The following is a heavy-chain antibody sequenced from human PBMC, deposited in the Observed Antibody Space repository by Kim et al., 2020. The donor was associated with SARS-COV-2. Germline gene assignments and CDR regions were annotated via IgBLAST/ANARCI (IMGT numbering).Heavy chain of an antibody. Sequence: ASVKVSCKASGYTFTSYGISWVRQAPGQGLEWMGWISAYNGNTNYAQKLQGRVTMTTDTSTSTAYMELRSLRSDDTAVYYCASSHIAAAGTEAFDIWGQGTMVTVSS. D-gene: IGHD6-13*01. CDR1: GYTFTSYG. CDR2: ISAYNGNT. V-gene: IGHV1-18*04. CDR3: ASSHIAAAGTEAFDI. J-gene: IGHJ3*02.